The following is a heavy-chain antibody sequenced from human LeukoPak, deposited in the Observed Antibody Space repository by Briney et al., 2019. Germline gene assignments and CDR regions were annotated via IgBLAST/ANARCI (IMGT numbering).Heavy chain of an antibody. V-gene: IGHV3-48*01. D-gene: IGHD3-22*01. CDR2: ISSSSSTI. CDR1: GFTFSSYS. Sequence: GGSLRLSCAASGFTFSSYSMNWVRQAPGKGLEWVSYISSSSSTIYYADSVKGRFTISRDNAKNSLYLQMNSLRAEDTAVYYCARGPNYYDSSGYYDFDYWGQGTLVTVSS. CDR3: ARGPNYYDSSGYYDFDY. J-gene: IGHJ4*02.